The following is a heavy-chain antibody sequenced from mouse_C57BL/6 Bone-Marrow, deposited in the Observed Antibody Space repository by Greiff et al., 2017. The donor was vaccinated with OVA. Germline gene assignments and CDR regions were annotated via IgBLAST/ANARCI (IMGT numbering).Heavy chain of an antibody. Sequence: QVQLQQPGAELVRPGSSVKLSCKASGYTFTSYWMHWVKQRPIQGLEWIGNIDPSDSETHYNQKFKDKATLTVDKSSSTAYMQLSSLTSEDSAVYYCAREGGSTMVTTCYAMDYWGQGTSVTVSS. J-gene: IGHJ4*01. CDR3: AREGGSTMVTTCYAMDY. D-gene: IGHD2-2*01. V-gene: IGHV1-52*01. CDR1: GYTFTSYW. CDR2: IDPSDSET.